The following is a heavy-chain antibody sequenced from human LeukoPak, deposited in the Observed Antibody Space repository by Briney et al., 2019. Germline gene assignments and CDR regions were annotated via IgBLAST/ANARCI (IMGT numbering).Heavy chain of an antibody. CDR3: ARDPSTWNGYSDY. Sequence: GGSLRLSCAASGFTFSSYEMNWVRQAPGKGLEWVSYISSSSSTIYYADSVKGRFTISRDNAKNSVYLQMDSLRAEDTAVYYCARDPSTWNGYSDYWGQGTLVTVSS. CDR2: ISSSSSTI. D-gene: IGHD3-3*01. CDR1: GFTFSSYE. V-gene: IGHV3-48*01. J-gene: IGHJ4*02.